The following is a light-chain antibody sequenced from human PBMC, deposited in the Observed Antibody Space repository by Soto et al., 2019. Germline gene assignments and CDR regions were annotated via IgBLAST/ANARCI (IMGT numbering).Light chain of an antibody. V-gene: IGLV2-14*01. CDR1: SSDVGGYNY. CDR3: NSYTSKSTGV. Sequence: QSALTQPASVSGSPGQSITISCTGTSSDVGGYNYVSWYQQHPGKAPKLIYEVSNRPSGVSNRFSGSKSGNTASLTISGLQAEDEADYYCNSYTSKSTGVFGTGTKLTVL. CDR2: EVS. J-gene: IGLJ1*01.